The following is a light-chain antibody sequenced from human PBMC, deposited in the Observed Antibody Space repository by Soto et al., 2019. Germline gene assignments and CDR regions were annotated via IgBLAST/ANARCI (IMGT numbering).Light chain of an antibody. J-gene: IGKJ1*01. CDR3: QHYNSYSEA. Sequence: DIQMTQSPSTLSGSVGDRVTITCRASRTISSWLARYQQKPGKAPKLLIYKASTLKSGVPSRFSGSGSGTEFTLTISSLQPDDFATYYCQHYNSYSEAFGQGTKVDIK. V-gene: IGKV1-5*03. CDR2: KAS. CDR1: RTISSW.